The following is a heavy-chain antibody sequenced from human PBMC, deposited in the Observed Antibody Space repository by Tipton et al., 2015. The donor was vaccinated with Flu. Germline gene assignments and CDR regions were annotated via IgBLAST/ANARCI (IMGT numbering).Heavy chain of an antibody. J-gene: IGHJ4*02. CDR3: ARGGDSSGYYRGIDY. Sequence: TLSLTCAVSGGSFSSSNWWSWVRQPPGKGLEWIGEISHSGSTNYNPPLKSRVTISVDKSKNQFSLKLSSVTAADTAVYYCARGGDSSGYYRGIDYWGQGTLVTVSS. V-gene: IGHV4-4*02. CDR1: GGSFSSSNW. D-gene: IGHD3-22*01. CDR2: ISHSGST.